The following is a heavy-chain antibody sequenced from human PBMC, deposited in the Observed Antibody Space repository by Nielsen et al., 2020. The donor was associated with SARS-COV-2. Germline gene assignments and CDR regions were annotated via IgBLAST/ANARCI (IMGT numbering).Heavy chain of an antibody. Sequence: GESLKISCAAPGFTFSIYAMIWVRQAPGKGLEWVSGISGSGGSTYYADSVKGRFTISRDNSKNTLYLQMNSLRAEDAAIYYCARGAIVVVPDMDVWGPGTTVTVSS. V-gene: IGHV3-23*01. D-gene: IGHD2-2*01. CDR3: ARGAIVVVPDMDV. CDR2: ISGSGGST. CDR1: GFTFSIYA. J-gene: IGHJ6*02.